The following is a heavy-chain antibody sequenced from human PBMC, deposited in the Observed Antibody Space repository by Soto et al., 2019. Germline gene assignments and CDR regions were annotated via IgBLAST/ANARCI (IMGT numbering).Heavy chain of an antibody. Sequence: PGGSLRLSCAASGFTFSHYDMHWVRQAPGKGLEWVTVIWSDGSNQCYADSVKGRFTISRDNSKNTVYLQMNSLRVEDTAVYYCARNGGGTHSVDYWGPGALVTVSS. D-gene: IGHD2-8*01. J-gene: IGHJ4*02. CDR1: GFTFSHYD. CDR2: IWSDGSNQ. V-gene: IGHV3-33*01. CDR3: ARNGGGTHSVDY.